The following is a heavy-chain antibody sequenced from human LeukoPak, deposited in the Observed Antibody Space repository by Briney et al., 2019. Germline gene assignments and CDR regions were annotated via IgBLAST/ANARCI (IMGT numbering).Heavy chain of an antibody. CDR1: GFTFRSHW. CDR3: AREGIWSGPSFDS. J-gene: IGHJ4*02. V-gene: IGHV3-7*01. D-gene: IGHD3-3*01. Sequence: GGSLRLSCAASGFTFRSHWMSWVRQAPVKGLEWVANIMDDGSVKNYVDSVKGRFTISRDNARSSLYLQMNSLRAGDTAVYFCAREGIWSGPSFDSWGQGTLVTVSS. CDR2: IMDDGSVK.